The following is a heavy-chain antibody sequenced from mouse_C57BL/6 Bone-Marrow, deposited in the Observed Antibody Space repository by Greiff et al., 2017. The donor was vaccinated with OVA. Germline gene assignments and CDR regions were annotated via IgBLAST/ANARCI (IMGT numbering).Heavy chain of an antibody. V-gene: IGHV5-4*03. CDR3: ARALSTGTGFAY. Sequence: EVKLVESGGGLVKPGGSLKLSCAASGFTFSSYAMSWVRQTPEKRLEWVATISDGGSYTYYPDNVKGRFTISRDNAKNNLYLQMSHLKSEDTAMYYCARALSTGTGFAYWGQGTLVTVSA. CDR2: ISDGGSYT. CDR1: GFTFSSYA. D-gene: IGHD4-1*02. J-gene: IGHJ3*01.